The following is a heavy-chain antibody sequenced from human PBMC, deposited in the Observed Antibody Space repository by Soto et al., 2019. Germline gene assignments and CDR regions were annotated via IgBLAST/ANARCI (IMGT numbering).Heavy chain of an antibody. CDR2: LSASATRT. Sequence: GGSLRLSCAASGFTFSDYAMTWVRQAPGKGLEWVSALSASATRTYYADSVKGRSSITRDNSKNTLYLDMNTLRVEDTAVYYCAKGVYSGSYYVFDYWGQGTLVTVSS. J-gene: IGHJ4*02. V-gene: IGHV3-23*01. CDR1: GFTFSDYA. CDR3: AKGVYSGSYYVFDY. D-gene: IGHD1-26*01.